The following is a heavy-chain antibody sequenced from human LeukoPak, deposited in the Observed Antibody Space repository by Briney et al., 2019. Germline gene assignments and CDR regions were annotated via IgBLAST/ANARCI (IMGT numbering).Heavy chain of an antibody. Sequence: GSLRLPCAASGFTFDDYGMSWVRQAPGKGLEWVSGINWNGGSTGFADSVKGRFTISRDNAKNSLYLQMKSLRAEDTALYYCARDISSGWYFHYWGQGTLVTVSS. V-gene: IGHV3-20*04. CDR3: ARDISSGWYFHY. D-gene: IGHD6-19*01. CDR1: GFTFDDYG. J-gene: IGHJ4*02. CDR2: INWNGGST.